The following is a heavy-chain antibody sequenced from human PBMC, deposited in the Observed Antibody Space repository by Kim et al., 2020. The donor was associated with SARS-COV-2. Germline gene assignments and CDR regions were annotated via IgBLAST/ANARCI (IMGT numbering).Heavy chain of an antibody. J-gene: IGHJ5*02. CDR3: AREEWGRPHDWFDP. V-gene: IGHV7-4-1*02. D-gene: IGHD3-3*01. Sequence: AQGLAGRFVFSVDTSVSTAYLQVSSLKAEDTAVYYCAREEWGRPHDWFDPWGQGTLVTVSS.